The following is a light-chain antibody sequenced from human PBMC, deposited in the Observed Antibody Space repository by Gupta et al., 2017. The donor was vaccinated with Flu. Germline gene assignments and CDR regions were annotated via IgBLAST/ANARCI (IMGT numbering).Light chain of an antibody. CDR2: DDD. Sequence: SYVVTQTPAVSVAPGQTATIAWGGNNIGRTSVHWYRQKPGQAPVLVVYDDDARPSGIPERFSGSNSGNMATLTISRVEAGDEADYYCQVWDGRSDKYVFGAGTKVTVL. CDR1: NIGRTS. CDR3: QVWDGRSDKYV. J-gene: IGLJ1*01. V-gene: IGLV3-21*02.